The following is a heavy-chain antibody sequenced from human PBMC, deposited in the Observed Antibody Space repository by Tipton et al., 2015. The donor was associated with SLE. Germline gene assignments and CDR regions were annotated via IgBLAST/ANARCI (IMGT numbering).Heavy chain of an antibody. CDR2: IYYSGNT. J-gene: IGHJ4*02. CDR1: RGTISSAAYY. V-gene: IGHV4-31*02. D-gene: IGHD3-10*01. CDR3: AAAFGAGSYEIDY. Sequence: LRLSCTVSRGTISSAAYYWSWIRQSPGKGLEWIGYIYYSGNTQYNPSLKSQISMSIDTSKNQFSLDLSSVTAADTAVYYCAAAFGAGSYEIDYWGQGILVTVSS.